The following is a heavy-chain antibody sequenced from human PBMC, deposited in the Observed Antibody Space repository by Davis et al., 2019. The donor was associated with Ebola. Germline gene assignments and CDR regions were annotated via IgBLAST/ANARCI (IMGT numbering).Heavy chain of an antibody. Sequence: AASVKVSCKASAYTFVDYYIHWVRQAPGQGLEWMGWINPKSGGTKYAQRFQDWVTMTRDTSITTAYVELSGLTSDDTAIYYCARALSATYDYYVDVWGKGTAVTVSS. D-gene: IGHD2-8*01. J-gene: IGHJ6*03. V-gene: IGHV1-2*04. CDR2: INPKSGGT. CDR3: ARALSATYDYYVDV. CDR1: AYTFVDYY.